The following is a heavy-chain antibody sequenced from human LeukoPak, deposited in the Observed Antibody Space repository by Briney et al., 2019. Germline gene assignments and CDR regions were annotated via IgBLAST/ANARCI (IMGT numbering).Heavy chain of an antibody. CDR3: ARGRFYSDY. J-gene: IGHJ4*02. CDR1: GYTFTVYY. Sequence: GASVKVSCKASGYTFTVYYMHWVREAPGQGLEWMGGINPSSGGTNYAQKFQGRVTMTRDTSISTAYMELSRLRSDDTAVYFCARGRFYSDYWGQGTLVTVSS. V-gene: IGHV1-2*02. CDR2: INPSSGGT.